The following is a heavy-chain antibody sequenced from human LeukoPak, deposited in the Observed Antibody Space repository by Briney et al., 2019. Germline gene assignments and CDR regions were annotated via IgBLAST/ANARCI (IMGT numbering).Heavy chain of an antibody. D-gene: IGHD1-26*01. V-gene: IGHV4-59*01. CDR3: ARAGSYYSYFDY. J-gene: IGHJ4*02. Sequence: SETLSLTCTVSGASISSYYWSWIRQPPGKGPEWIGYIYYSGSTNYNPSLKSRVTMSVDTSKNQFSLKLSSVTAADTAVYYCARAGSYYSYFDYWGQGTLVTVSS. CDR2: IYYSGST. CDR1: GASISSYY.